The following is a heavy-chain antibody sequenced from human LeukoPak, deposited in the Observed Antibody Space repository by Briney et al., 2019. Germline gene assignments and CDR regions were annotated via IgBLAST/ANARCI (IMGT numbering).Heavy chain of an antibody. V-gene: IGHV3-66*01. CDR1: GFTFSNFW. J-gene: IGHJ3*02. D-gene: IGHD4-17*01. CDR3: ASTTVTYHDAFDI. CDR2: IYSGGST. Sequence: PGGSLRLSCAASGFTFSNFWMTWVRQAPGKGLEWVSVIYSGGSTYYADSVKGRFTISRDNSKNTLYLQMNSLRAEDTAVYYCASTTVTYHDAFDIWGQGTMVTVSS.